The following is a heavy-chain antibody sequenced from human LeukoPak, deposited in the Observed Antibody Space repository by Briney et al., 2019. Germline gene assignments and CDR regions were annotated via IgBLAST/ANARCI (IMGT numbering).Heavy chain of an antibody. CDR2: INPSGGST. CDR1: RYTFTGYY. J-gene: IGHJ4*02. V-gene: IGHV1-46*01. CDR3: ARVGRYYYDSSGSFDY. D-gene: IGHD3-22*01. Sequence: ASVKVSCKASRYTFTGYYMHWVRQAPGQGLEWMGIINPSGGSTSYAQKFQGRVTMTRDTSTSTVYMELSSLRSEDTAVYYCARVGRYYYDSSGSFDYWGQGTLVTVSS.